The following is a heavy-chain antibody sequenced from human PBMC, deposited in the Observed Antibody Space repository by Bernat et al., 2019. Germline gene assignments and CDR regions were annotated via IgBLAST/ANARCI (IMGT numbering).Heavy chain of an antibody. J-gene: IGHJ4*02. D-gene: IGHD1-26*01. CDR3: AKDDYLDSRTYYFPLHF. CDR2: ISGSGSNT. V-gene: IGHV3-23*01. CDR1: GFTFGTYA. Sequence: EVQLLESGGGLVQHGGSLRLSCAASGFTFGTYAMTWVRQAPGKGLEWVSSISGSGSNTYYADSVKGRFTISRDNSKNTLSLQMNSLRAEDTAVYYCAKDDYLDSRTYYFPLHFWGQGTLVTVSS.